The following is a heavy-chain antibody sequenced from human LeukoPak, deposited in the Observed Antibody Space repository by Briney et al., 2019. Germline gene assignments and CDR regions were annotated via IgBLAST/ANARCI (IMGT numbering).Heavy chain of an antibody. J-gene: IGHJ6*03. CDR2: IYTSGST. Sequence: SETLSLTCTVSGGSISNYYWSWIRQPAGKGLEWIGRIYTSGSTNYKSSLKSRVTISVDTSKNQFSLKLTSVTAADTAVYYCARSYSSSWDYYMDVWGKGTTVTVSS. CDR3: ARSYSSSWDYYMDV. D-gene: IGHD6-13*01. CDR1: GGSISNYY. V-gene: IGHV4-4*07.